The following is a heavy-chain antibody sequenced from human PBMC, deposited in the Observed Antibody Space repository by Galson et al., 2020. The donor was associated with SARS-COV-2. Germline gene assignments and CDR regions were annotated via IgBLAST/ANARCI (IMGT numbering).Heavy chain of an antibody. Sequence: GGSLRLSCAASGFTFSSYGMHWVRQAPGKGLEWVAVISYDGSNKYYADSVKGRFTISRDNSKNTLYLQMNSLRAEDTAVYYCAKGNWFSSPTYYFDYWGQGTLVTVSS. CDR1: GFTFSSYG. D-gene: IGHD3-10*01. CDR2: ISYDGSNK. CDR3: AKGNWFSSPTYYFDY. V-gene: IGHV3-30*18. J-gene: IGHJ4*02.